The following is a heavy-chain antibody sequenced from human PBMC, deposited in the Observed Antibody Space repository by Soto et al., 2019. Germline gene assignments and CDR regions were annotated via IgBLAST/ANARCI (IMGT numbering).Heavy chain of an antibody. Sequence: PGESLKISCKGSGYSFTSYWISWVRQMPGKGLEWMGRIDPSDFYTNYSPSFQGHVTISADKSISTAYLQWSSLKASDTAMYYCAILGHDILDYVMDVWGQGATVTVSS. V-gene: IGHV5-10-1*01. D-gene: IGHD3-9*01. J-gene: IGHJ6*02. CDR3: AILGHDILDYVMDV. CDR2: IDPSDFYT. CDR1: GYSFTSYW.